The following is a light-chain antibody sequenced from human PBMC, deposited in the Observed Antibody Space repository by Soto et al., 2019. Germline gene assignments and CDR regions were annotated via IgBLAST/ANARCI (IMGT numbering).Light chain of an antibody. Sequence: QSALAQPASVSGSPGQSVTISCTGTNSDMGNYNYVSWYQQHPGKAPKVMIYDVSKRPSGVPDRFSGSKSGNTASLTISGLQAEDEADYYCCSYPGSHTWVFGGGTKLTVL. CDR3: CSYPGSHTWV. CDR1: NSDMGNYNY. J-gene: IGLJ3*02. V-gene: IGLV2-11*01. CDR2: DVS.